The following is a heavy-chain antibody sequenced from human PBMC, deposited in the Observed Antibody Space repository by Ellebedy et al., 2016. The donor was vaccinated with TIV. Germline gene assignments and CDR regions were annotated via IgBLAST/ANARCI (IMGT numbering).Heavy chain of an antibody. V-gene: IGHV1-69*13. Sequence: AASVKVSCKASGGTFSKYAINWVRQAPGQGLEWMGGTIPIFCTANYAQKLQGRITIIADESTSTAYMELSSLRSEDTAVYYCAIDRAPDGRNWYFDLWGRGTLVTVSS. J-gene: IGHJ2*01. CDR3: AIDRAPDGRNWYFDL. CDR1: GGTFSKYA. D-gene: IGHD5-24*01. CDR2: TIPIFCTA.